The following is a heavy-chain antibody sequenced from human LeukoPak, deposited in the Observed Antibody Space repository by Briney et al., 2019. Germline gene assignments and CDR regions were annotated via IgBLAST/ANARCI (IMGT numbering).Heavy chain of an antibody. CDR2: IKSKTDGGTT. CDR3: TKGTIWLPFDY. D-gene: IGHD5-18*01. J-gene: IGHJ4*02. Sequence: GGSLRLSCAASGFTFSNAWMSWVRQAPGKGLEWVGRIKSKTDGGTTDYAAPVKGRFTISRDNSKNTLYLQMNSLRAEDTAVYYCTKGTIWLPFDYWGQGTLVTVSS. V-gene: IGHV3-15*01. CDR1: GFTFSNAW.